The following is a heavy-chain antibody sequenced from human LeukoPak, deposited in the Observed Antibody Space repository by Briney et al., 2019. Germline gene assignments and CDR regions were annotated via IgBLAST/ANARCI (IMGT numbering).Heavy chain of an antibody. CDR1: GGSISGYY. CDR3: ARTSALYRYDNSGSYYYYYMDV. Sequence: SETLSLTCTVSGGSISGYYWSWIRQPPGKGLQWIGYIYYSGNSEYNLSLKSRVSISLDTSRNRFSLELRSVTAADTATYYCARTSALYRYDNSGSYYYYYMDVWGKGTTVAVPS. V-gene: IGHV4-59*08. J-gene: IGHJ6*03. CDR2: IYYSGNS. D-gene: IGHD3-22*01.